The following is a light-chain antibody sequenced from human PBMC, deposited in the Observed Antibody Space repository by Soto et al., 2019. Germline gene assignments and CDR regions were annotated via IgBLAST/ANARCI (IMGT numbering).Light chain of an antibody. CDR2: ANT. J-gene: IGLJ2*01. CDR3: QSYDSSLSGVV. Sequence: QSVLTQPPSVSGAPGQRVIISCTGSSSNIGAGYDVQWYQQLPGAAPKLLIYANTNRPSGVPDRFSGSKSGTSAPLAITGLQAEDDADYYCQSYDSSLSGVVFGGGTKLTVL. V-gene: IGLV1-40*01. CDR1: SSNIGAGYD.